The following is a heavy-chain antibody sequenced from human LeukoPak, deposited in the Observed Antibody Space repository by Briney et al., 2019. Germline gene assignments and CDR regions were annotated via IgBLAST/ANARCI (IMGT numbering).Heavy chain of an antibody. CDR2: IKQDGSEK. V-gene: IGHV3-7*01. CDR3: ARDLGPVAGEVNLAY. J-gene: IGHJ4*02. D-gene: IGHD6-19*01. Sequence: GGSLRLSCAASGFTFSNYWMSWVRQAPGKGLQWVANIKQDGSEKYYVDSVRGRFTISRDNAKKSLYLQMNSLRAEDTAVYYCARDLGPVAGEVNLAYWGQGTLVTVSS. CDR1: GFTFSNYW.